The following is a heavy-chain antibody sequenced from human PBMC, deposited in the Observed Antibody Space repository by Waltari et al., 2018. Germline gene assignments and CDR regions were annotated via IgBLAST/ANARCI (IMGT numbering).Heavy chain of an antibody. CDR2: INHSGST. J-gene: IGHJ3*02. V-gene: IGHV4-34*01. CDR3: AGPSTVTFAFDI. D-gene: IGHD4-17*01. CDR1: GGSFSGYY. Sequence: QVQLQQWGAGLLKPSETLSLTCAVYGGSFSGYYWSWIRQPPGKGLEWIGEINHSGSTNYNPSLKSRVTISVDTSKNQFSLKLSSVTAADTAVYYCAGPSTVTFAFDIWGQGTMVTVSS.